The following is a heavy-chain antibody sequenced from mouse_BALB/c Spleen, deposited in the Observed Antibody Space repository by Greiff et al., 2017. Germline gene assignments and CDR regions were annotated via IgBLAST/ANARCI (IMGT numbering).Heavy chain of an antibody. CDR2: INPSSGYT. D-gene: IGHD2-10*02. CDR1: GYTFTSYT. J-gene: IGHJ2*01. CDR3: AGLVWSSFDY. Sequence: QVQLKESGAELARPGASVKMSCKASGYTFTSYTMHWVKQRPGQGLEWIGYINPSSGYTNYNQKFKDKATLTADKSSSTAYMQLSSLTSEDSAVYYCAGLVWSSFDYWGQGTTLTVSS. V-gene: IGHV1-4*01.